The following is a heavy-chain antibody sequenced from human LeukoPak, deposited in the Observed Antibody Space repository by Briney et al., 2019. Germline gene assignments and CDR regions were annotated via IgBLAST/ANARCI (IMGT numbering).Heavy chain of an antibody. CDR3: AREGTGYVILTGYYKGMSWCDP. V-gene: IGHV4-59*01. J-gene: IGHJ5*02. CDR1: GGSISSYY. D-gene: IGHD3-9*01. CDR2: IYYSGST. Sequence: SETLSLTCTVSGGSISSYYWSWIRQPPGKGLEWIGYIYYSGSTNYNPSLKSRVTISVDTSKNQLSLKLSAVTAADTAVYYCAREGTGYVILTGYYKGMSWCDPWGRGTVHSVS.